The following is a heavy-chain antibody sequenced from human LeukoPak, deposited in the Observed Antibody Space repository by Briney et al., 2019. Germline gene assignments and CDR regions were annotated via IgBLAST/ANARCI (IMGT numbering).Heavy chain of an antibody. J-gene: IGHJ5*02. CDR3: ARLPHDYSNYVQFDP. Sequence: SVKVSCKASGGTFSSYAISWVRQAPGQGLEWMGGIIPIFGTANYAQKFQGRFTITTDESASTAYMELSSLRSEDTAVYYCARLPHDYSNYVQFDPWGQGTLVTVSS. CDR1: GGTFSSYA. V-gene: IGHV1-69*05. CDR2: IIPIFGTA. D-gene: IGHD4-11*01.